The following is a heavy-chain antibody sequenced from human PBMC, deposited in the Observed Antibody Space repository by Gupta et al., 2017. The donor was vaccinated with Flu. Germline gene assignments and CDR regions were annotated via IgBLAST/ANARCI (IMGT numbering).Heavy chain of an antibody. CDR1: GFTFDCGA. CDR3: AKDRFGDLNGAAY. V-gene: IGHV3-9*01. CDR2: ISWDSVSI. Sequence: ASGFTFDCGAMHWVRQVPGKGLEWVSGISWDSVSIGYGDSMKGRVTISRDNAKNSPYLQMNSLRPEDTALYYCAKDRFGDLNGAAYWGQGTLVTVSS. J-gene: IGHJ4*02. D-gene: IGHD3-10*01.